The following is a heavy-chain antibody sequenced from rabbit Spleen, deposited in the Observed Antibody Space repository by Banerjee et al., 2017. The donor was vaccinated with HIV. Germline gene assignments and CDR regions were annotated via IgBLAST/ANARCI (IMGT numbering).Heavy chain of an antibody. V-gene: IGHV1S43*01. J-gene: IGHJ4*01. CDR2: IYTTTGGT. CDR1: GIDFSSYYY. CDR3: ARDAAGREDFNL. Sequence: QEQLVESGGGLVKPGGTLTLTCKASGIDFSSYYYMCWVRQAPGKGLEWVGCIYTTTGGTWYAAWVNGRFTISRSTSRSTVDLQMTSLTVADTATYFCARDAAGREDFNLWGQGTLVTVS. D-gene: IGHD4-2*01.